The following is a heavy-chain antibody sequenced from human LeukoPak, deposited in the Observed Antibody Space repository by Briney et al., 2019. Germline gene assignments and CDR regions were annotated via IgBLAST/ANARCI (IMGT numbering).Heavy chain of an antibody. CDR1: GYTLTELS. J-gene: IGHJ5*02. V-gene: IGHV1-24*01. CDR2: FDPEDGET. Sequence: AASVKVSCKVSGYTLTELSMHWVRQAPGKGLEWMGGFDPEDGETIYAQKFQGRVTMTEDTSTDTAYMELSRLRSDDTAVYYCARAPNYNWFDPWGQGTLVTVSS. CDR3: ARAPNYNWFDP. D-gene: IGHD4/OR15-4a*01.